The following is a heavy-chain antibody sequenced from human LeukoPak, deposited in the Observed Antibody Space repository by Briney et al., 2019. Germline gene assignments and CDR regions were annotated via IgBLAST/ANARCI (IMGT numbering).Heavy chain of an antibody. J-gene: IGHJ4*02. Sequence: SETLSLSCAVSGYSISSGYYWGWIRQPPGKGLEWIGSIYYTGSTYYNPSLKSRVAISEDKSKNQFSLRLSSVTAADTAVYYCARRGHSYGYVDYWGQGTLVTVSS. V-gene: IGHV4-38-2*01. CDR3: ARRGHSYGYVDY. D-gene: IGHD5-18*01. CDR1: GYSISSGYY. CDR2: IYYTGST.